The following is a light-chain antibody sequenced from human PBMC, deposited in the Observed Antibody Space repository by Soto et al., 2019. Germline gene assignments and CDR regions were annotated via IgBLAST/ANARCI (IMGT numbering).Light chain of an antibody. CDR1: RGSIANNY. CDR3: QCYDRDFVG. J-gene: IGLJ2*01. V-gene: IGLV6-57*04. Sequence: NFMLTQPHSVSESPGKTLSISCTRSRGSIANNYVQWYQQRPGSAPTTVLYENNQRLSGVPDRFSGSTDVSANSTSLTISRLQTEDEADYYCQCYDRDFVGFGGGTKLTVL. CDR2: ENN.